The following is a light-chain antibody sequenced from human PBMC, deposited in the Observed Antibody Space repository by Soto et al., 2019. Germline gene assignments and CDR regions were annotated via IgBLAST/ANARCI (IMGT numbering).Light chain of an antibody. J-gene: IGKJ3*01. CDR3: QQYYTDST. Sequence: DIVMTQSPDSLAVSLGERATINCKSSQNLLYSPNNKNYLAWYQQKPGQPPKLLFYWASIRESGVPDRFSGSGSGTDFTLTISSLQAEDVAVYYCQQYYTDSTSGPGTKVDIK. CDR2: WAS. V-gene: IGKV4-1*01. CDR1: QNLLYSPNNKNY.